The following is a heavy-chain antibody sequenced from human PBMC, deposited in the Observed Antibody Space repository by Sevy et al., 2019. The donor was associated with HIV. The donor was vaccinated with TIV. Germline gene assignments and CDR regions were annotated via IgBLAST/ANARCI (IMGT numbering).Heavy chain of an antibody. J-gene: IGHJ6*02. CDR1: GGSFSGYY. D-gene: IGHD3-9*01. V-gene: IGHV4-34*01. CDR3: AREGGLVDYGMDV. CDR2: INHSGST. Sequence: SETLSLTCAVYGGSFSGYYWSWIRQPPGKGLEWIGEINHSGSTNYNPSLESRVTISIDTSKNQFSLNLSYVTAADTAVYYCAREGGLVDYGMDVWGQGITVTVSS.